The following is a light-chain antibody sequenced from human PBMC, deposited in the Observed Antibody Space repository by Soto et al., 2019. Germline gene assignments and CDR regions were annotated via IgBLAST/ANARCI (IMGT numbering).Light chain of an antibody. J-gene: IGKJ3*01. CDR2: GAS. V-gene: IGKV3-20*01. Sequence: EIVLTQSPGTLSLSPGERATLSCRASQGVTPAYLAWYQHKPGQAPRLLIYGASNSATGIPDRFSGSGSGTAFTLTISRLEPEDFAVYSCQQYGGSPLFTFGHGTRVDFK. CDR3: QQYGGSPLFT. CDR1: QGVTPAY.